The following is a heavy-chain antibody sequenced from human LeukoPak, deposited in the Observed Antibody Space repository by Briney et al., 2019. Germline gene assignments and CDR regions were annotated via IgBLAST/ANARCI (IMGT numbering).Heavy chain of an antibody. D-gene: IGHD2-15*01. CDR2: IYYSGST. CDR1: GGSISSGGYY. V-gene: IGHV4-31*03. Sequence: SQTLSLTCSVSGGSISSGGYYWSWLRQHPGKGLEWIGYIYYSGSTYYNPSLKSRVTISVDTSKNQFSLKLSSVTAADTAVYYCARGHTWGTVAATVDYWGQGTLVTVSS. J-gene: IGHJ4*02. CDR3: ARGHTWGTVAATVDY.